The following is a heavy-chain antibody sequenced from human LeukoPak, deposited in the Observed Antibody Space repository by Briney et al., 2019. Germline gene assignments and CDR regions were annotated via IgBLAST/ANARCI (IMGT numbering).Heavy chain of an antibody. CDR3: AKHPGDFTGIVNFYYMDL. Sequence: PGGSLRLSCAASGFTFSSYAMSWVRQAPGKGLEWVSAISGSGGSAYYADSVKGRFTISRDNSKNTLFLQMTSLRGEDTAVYYCAKHPGDFTGIVNFYYMDLWGKGTTVTVSS. D-gene: IGHD1-26*01. V-gene: IGHV3-23*01. CDR1: GFTFSSYA. CDR2: ISGSGGSA. J-gene: IGHJ6*03.